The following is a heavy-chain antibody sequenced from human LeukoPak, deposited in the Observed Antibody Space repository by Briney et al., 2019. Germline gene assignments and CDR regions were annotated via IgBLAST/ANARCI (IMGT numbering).Heavy chain of an antibody. CDR2: INHSGST. Sequence: SETLSLTCAVYGGSFSGYYWSWIRQPPGKGLEWIREINHSGSTNYNPSLKSRVTISVDTSKNQFSLKLSSVTAADTAVYYCARGSTGPQDAFDIWGQGTMVTVSS. V-gene: IGHV4-34*01. J-gene: IGHJ3*02. CDR1: GGSFSGYY. CDR3: ARGSTGPQDAFDI.